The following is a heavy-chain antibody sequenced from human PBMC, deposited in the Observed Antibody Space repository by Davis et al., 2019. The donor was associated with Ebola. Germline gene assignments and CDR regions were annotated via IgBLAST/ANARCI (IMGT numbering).Heavy chain of an antibody. CDR2: ISSSGSTI. D-gene: IGHD6-13*01. J-gene: IGHJ6*02. Sequence: VKPTETLTLTCTVSGFSLSNARMGVSWIRQAPGKGLEWVSYISSSGSTIYYADSVKGRFTISRDNAKNSLYLQMNSLRAEDTAVYYCARDFGYSSKPGMDVWGQGTTVTVSS. CDR1: GFSLSNA. V-gene: IGHV3-11*01. CDR3: ARDFGYSSKPGMDV.